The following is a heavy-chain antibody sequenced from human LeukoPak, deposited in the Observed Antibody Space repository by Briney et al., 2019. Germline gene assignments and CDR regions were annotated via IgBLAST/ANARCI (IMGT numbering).Heavy chain of an antibody. CDR1: GFTFSSYA. CDR2: ISGSGGST. Sequence: GGSLRLSCAASGFTFSSYAMSWVRQAPGKGLEWVSAISGSGGSTYYADSVKGRFTISRDNSKNTLYLQKNSLRAEDTAVYYCAKDLLDYYDFWSGYPAPMDVWGKGTTVTVSS. CDR3: AKDLLDYYDFWSGYPAPMDV. J-gene: IGHJ6*03. D-gene: IGHD3-3*01. V-gene: IGHV3-23*01.